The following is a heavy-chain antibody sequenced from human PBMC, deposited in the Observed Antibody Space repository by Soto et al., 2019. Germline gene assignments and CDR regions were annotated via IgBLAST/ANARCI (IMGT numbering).Heavy chain of an antibody. CDR3: AVVDSTGNWFDP. CDR1: GGSISSSDFY. Sequence: QLQLQESGPGLVKPSETLSLTCTVSGGSISSSDFYWGGLRQTPGKGLEFIGSMYYSGTTYYNPSLKSRVTISVDTSKNQFTLKLISVTAADTAVYYCAVVDSTGNWFDPWGEGALVTVSS. J-gene: IGHJ5*02. CDR2: MYYSGTT. V-gene: IGHV4-39*01. D-gene: IGHD6-25*01.